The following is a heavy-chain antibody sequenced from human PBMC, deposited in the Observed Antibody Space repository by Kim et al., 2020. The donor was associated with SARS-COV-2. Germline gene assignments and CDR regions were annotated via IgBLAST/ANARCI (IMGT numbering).Heavy chain of an antibody. J-gene: IGHJ3*02. CDR2: IYYSGST. CDR1: GGSISSGGYY. CDR3: ARGTTVTTAFDI. Sequence: SETLSLTCTVSGGSISSGGYYWSWIRQHPGKGLEWIGYIYYSGSTYYNPSLKSRVTISVDTSKNQFSLKLSSVTAADTAVYYCARGTTVTTAFDIWGQGTMVTVSS. V-gene: IGHV4-31*03. D-gene: IGHD4-17*01.